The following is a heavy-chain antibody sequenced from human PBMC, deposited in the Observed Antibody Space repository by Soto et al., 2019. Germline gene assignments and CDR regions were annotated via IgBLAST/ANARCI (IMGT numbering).Heavy chain of an antibody. D-gene: IGHD5-12*01. J-gene: IGHJ6*02. CDR2: ISPDNGNT. CDR1: GYTFTIYG. V-gene: IGHV1-18*01. Sequence: QVQLVQSGGEVKKPGASVTVSCKASGYTFTIYGINWVRQAPGQGLEWMGWISPDNGNTNYAQKLQGRVTMTTDTSTSTAYMELRSLRSDDTAVYYCARALGYSGYAGMDVWGQGTTVTFSS. CDR3: ARALGYSGYAGMDV.